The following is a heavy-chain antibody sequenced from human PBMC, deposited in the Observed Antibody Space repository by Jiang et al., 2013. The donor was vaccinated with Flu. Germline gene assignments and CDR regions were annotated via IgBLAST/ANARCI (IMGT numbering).Heavy chain of an antibody. D-gene: IGHD6-19*01. CDR2: IKSKTDGGTT. J-gene: IGHJ6*02. CDR3: TTEMYSSGLPPYGMDV. V-gene: IGHV3-15*07. Sequence: LEWVGRIKSKTDGGTTDYAAPVKGRFTISRDDSKNTLYLQMNSLKTEDTAVYYCTTEMYSSGLPPYGMDVWGQGTTVTVSS.